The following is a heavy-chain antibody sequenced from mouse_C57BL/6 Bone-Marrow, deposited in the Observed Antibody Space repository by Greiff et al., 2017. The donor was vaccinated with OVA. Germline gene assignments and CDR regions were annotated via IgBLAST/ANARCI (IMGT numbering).Heavy chain of an antibody. V-gene: IGHV1-50*01. Sequence: QVHVKQPGAELVKPGASLKLSCKASGYTFTSYWMQWVKQRPGQGLEWIGEIDPSDSSTNYNQTLQGKATLTVDTASSTAYMQLSSLTSEDSAVYYCAREITTVYFDYWGQGTTLTVSS. CDR1: GYTFTSYW. D-gene: IGHD1-1*01. CDR3: AREITTVYFDY. J-gene: IGHJ2*01. CDR2: IDPSDSST.